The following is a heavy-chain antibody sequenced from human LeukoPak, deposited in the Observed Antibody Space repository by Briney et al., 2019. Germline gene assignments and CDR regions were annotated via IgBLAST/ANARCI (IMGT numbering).Heavy chain of an antibody. CDR1: GGSISSYY. J-gene: IGHJ4*02. CDR3: ARDIGGYDSKKFDY. Sequence: SETLSLTCTVSGGSISSYYWSWIRQPPGKGLEWIGYIYYSGSTNYNPSLKSRVTISVDTSKNQFSLKLSSVTAADTAVYYCARDIGGYDSKKFDYWGQGTLVTVSS. D-gene: IGHD5-12*01. CDR2: IYYSGST. V-gene: IGHV4-59*01.